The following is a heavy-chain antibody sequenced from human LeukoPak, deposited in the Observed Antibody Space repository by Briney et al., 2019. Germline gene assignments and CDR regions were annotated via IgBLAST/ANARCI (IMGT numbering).Heavy chain of an antibody. V-gene: IGHV3-21*01. CDR2: ISSGSEYI. D-gene: IGHD4-23*01. J-gene: IGHJ2*01. Sequence: GGSLRLSCVDSGSTFSSYTMNWVRQVPVKGLEWVSSISSGSEYINYADSVKGRFTISRDNTKKSLYLQMNSLTAEDAAIYYCARGTTVVTPRYFALWGRGTLVTVSS. CDR3: ARGTTVVTPRYFAL. CDR1: GSTFSSYT.